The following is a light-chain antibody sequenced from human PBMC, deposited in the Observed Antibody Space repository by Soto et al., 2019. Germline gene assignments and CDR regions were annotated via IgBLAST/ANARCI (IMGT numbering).Light chain of an antibody. Sequence: EVVLTKSPATLSLSPGERATLSCRASQSVGIFLAWYPQKPGQAPRLLIYGASTRATGIPARFSGSGSGTDFTLTITSLEPEDFAVYYCQQRTNWWTVGQGTKVEIK. CDR2: GAS. V-gene: IGKV3-11*01. J-gene: IGKJ1*01. CDR3: QQRTNWWT. CDR1: QSVGIF.